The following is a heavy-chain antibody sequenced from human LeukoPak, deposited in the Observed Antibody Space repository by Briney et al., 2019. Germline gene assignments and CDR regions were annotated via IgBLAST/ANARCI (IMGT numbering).Heavy chain of an antibody. Sequence: PGGSLRLSCAASGFTFSSYSMNWVRQAPGKGLEWASSISSSSSYIYYAGSVKGRFTISRDNAKNSLYLQMNSLRAEDTAVYYCARHLGDWGQGTLVTVSS. CDR1: GFTFSSYS. V-gene: IGHV3-21*01. CDR3: ARHLGD. CDR2: ISSSSSYI. J-gene: IGHJ4*02.